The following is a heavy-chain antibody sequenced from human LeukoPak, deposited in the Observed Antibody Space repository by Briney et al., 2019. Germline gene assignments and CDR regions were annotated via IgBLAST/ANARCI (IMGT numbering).Heavy chain of an antibody. Sequence: ASVTVSFTTAGYTFTIYYMHWVRQAPGQGMEWMGIINASGGSTNYTQKFQGRLTIPTDTPTSTVYMELSSLRSEDTAVYYCARSSAYYNEADIWGQGAMVTVSS. CDR3: ARSSAYYNEADI. V-gene: IGHV1-46*01. J-gene: IGHJ3*02. CDR1: GYTFTIYY. D-gene: IGHD3-9*01. CDR2: INASGGST.